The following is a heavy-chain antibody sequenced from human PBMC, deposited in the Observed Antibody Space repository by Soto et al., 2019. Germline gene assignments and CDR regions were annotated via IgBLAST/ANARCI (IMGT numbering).Heavy chain of an antibody. CDR2: INHSGST. Sequence: SETLSLTCAVYGGSFSGYYWGWIRQPPGKGLEWIGEINHSGSTNYNPSLKSRVTISVDTSKNQFSLKLSSVTAADTAVYYCARVRFSSIAARADAFDIWGQGTMVTVSS. CDR3: ARVRFSSIAARADAFDI. V-gene: IGHV4-34*01. D-gene: IGHD6-6*01. CDR1: GGSFSGYY. J-gene: IGHJ3*02.